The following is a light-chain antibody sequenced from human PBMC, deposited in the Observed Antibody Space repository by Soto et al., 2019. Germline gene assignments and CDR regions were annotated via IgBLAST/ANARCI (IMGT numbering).Light chain of an antibody. V-gene: IGKV1-5*01. CDR3: QQYSSGWT. CDR2: DAS. J-gene: IGKJ1*01. Sequence: IQMPQSPSTLSASVGDRVTITCRASQSISSRLAWYQQKPGKAPNLLIYDASSLEGGVPSRFSGSGSETEFTLTISSLQPDDFATYYCQQYSSGWTFGQGTMADVK. CDR1: QSISSR.